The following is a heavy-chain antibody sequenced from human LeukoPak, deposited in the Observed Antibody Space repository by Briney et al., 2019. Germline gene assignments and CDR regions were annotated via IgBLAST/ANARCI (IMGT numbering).Heavy chain of an antibody. CDR1: GFAFSGYG. Sequence: GGSLRLSCTASGFAFSGYGMSWVRQAPGKGLEWVSGISSSGSSTYYADSVKGRFTISRDNSKNTLYLQMNSLRAEDTAVYYCAHEAASETGAFDIWGQGTMVTVSS. D-gene: IGHD6-13*01. J-gene: IGHJ3*02. CDR2: ISSSGSST. V-gene: IGHV3-23*01. CDR3: AHEAASETGAFDI.